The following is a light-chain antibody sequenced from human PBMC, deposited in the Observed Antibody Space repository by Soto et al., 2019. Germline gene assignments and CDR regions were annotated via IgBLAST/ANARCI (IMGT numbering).Light chain of an antibody. CDR2: AAY. CDR3: QQYDSYPFT. Sequence: DIQMTQSPSSLSAFVGDRVTITCRASQGISNYLAWFQQKPGKAPNTLIYAAYTLQRGVPSKFSGSGSGTEFTLTINTLQPEDLATYYCQQYDSYPFTFGPGTEVDIK. CDR1: QGISNY. V-gene: IGKV1-16*02. J-gene: IGKJ3*01.